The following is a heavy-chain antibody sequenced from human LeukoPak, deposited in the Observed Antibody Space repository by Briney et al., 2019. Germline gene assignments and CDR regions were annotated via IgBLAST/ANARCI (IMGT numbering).Heavy chain of an antibody. D-gene: IGHD3-22*01. CDR1: GFIVSRNY. V-gene: IGHV3-21*01. CDR2: ISSSSSYI. CDR3: ARGNLYYDSSGFDY. J-gene: IGHJ4*02. Sequence: GGSLRLSCAASGFIVSRNYMSWVRQAPGKGLEWVSSISSSSSYIYYADSVKGRFTISRDNAKNSLYVQLNSLRAEDTAVYYCARGNLYYDSSGFDYWGQGTLVTVSS.